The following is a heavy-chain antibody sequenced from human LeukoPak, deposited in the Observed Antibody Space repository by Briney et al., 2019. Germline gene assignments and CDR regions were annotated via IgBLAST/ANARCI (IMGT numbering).Heavy chain of an antibody. D-gene: IGHD6-13*01. CDR1: GFTFSIYA. J-gene: IGHJ4*02. CDR2: ISYDETNK. Sequence: GGSLRLSCAASGFTFSIYAMHWVRQAPGKGLEWVAVISYDETNKFYADSVRGRFTISRDNSKNTLFLQMDSLRAEDTAVYYCAKDAAAGISYFDYWGQGTLVTVSS. CDR3: AKDAAAGISYFDY. V-gene: IGHV3-30-3*01.